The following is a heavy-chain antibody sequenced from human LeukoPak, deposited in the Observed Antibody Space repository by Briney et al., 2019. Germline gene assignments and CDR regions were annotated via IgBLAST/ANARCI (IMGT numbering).Heavy chain of an antibody. CDR3: ARGVYNWNYHFDY. CDR1: GVSISSYY. D-gene: IGHD1-7*01. J-gene: IGHJ4*02. Sequence: SETLSLTCTVSGVSISSYYWSWIRQPPGKGLEWIGDIYYSGSTNYNPSLKSRVTISVDTSKNQFSLKRSSVTAADTAVYYWARGVYNWNYHFDYWGQGTLVTVSS. CDR2: IYYSGST. V-gene: IGHV4-59*01.